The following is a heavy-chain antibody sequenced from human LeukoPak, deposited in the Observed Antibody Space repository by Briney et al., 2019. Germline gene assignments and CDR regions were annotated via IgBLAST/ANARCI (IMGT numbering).Heavy chain of an antibody. CDR3: AKMKGHPLPKYYMDV. V-gene: IGHV3-23*01. D-gene: IGHD1-26*01. Sequence: PGGSLRLSCAASGFTFSGFAMSWVRRTPRKGLEWVSGISGSGDNTLYADSVKGRFTISRDNSKNTLYLEMNSLRAEDTAIYYCAKMKGHPLPKYYMDVWGQGTTVTVSS. J-gene: IGHJ6*01. CDR1: GFTFSGFA. CDR2: ISGSGDNT.